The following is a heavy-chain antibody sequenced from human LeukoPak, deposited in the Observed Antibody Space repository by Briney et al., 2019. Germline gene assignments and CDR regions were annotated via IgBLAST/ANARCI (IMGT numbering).Heavy chain of an antibody. CDR2: IYHSGST. CDR3: ARSPYFYESSGYLFDY. Sequence: SQTLSLTCTVSGGSISSGGYYWSWIRQPPGKGLEWIGYIYHSGSTYYNPSLKSRVIISVDTSKNQFSLKLSSVTAADTAVYYCARSPYFYESSGYLFDYWGQGTLVTVSS. V-gene: IGHV4-30-2*01. CDR1: GGSISSGGYY. J-gene: IGHJ4*02. D-gene: IGHD3-22*01.